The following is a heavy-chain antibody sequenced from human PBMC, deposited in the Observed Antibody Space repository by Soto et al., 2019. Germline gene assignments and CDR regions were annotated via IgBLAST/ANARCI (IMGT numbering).Heavy chain of an antibody. CDR3: ARGYCCGGSCYSFLRYYCMGV. V-gene: IGHV3-48*02. Sequence: PGGSLRLSCASSGFTFSSYSMNWVRQAPGKGLERVSYISSSSSTIYYADSVKGRFTISRDNAKNSLYLQMNSLRDEYRSVYYCARGYCCGGSCYSFLRYYCMGVWGQGTTVTVPS. CDR1: GFTFSSYS. D-gene: IGHD2-15*01. J-gene: IGHJ6*02. CDR2: ISSSSSTI.